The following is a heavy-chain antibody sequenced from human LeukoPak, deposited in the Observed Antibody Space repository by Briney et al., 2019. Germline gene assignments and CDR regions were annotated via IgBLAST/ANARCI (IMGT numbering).Heavy chain of an antibody. CDR1: GGSISSYY. Sequence: SETLSLTCTVSGGSISSYYWSWIRQPPGKGLEWIGYIYYSGSTNYNPSLKSRVTISVDTSKNQFSLKLSSVTAADTAVYYCARAHDYYDSSGYPYWYFDLWGRGTLVTVSS. D-gene: IGHD3-22*01. V-gene: IGHV4-59*01. CDR3: ARAHDYYDSSGYPYWYFDL. J-gene: IGHJ2*01. CDR2: IYYSGST.